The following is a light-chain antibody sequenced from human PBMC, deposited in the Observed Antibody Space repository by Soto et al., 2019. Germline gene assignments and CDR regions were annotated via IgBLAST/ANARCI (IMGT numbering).Light chain of an antibody. CDR3: QTWGTGIRV. CDR1: SRHSSYA. J-gene: IGLJ3*02. V-gene: IGLV4-69*01. Sequence: QPVLTQSPSASASLGASVKLTCTLSSRHSSYAIAWHQQQPEKGPRYLMKVNSDGSHNKGDGIPDRFSGSSSGAERYLTISSLHYEDEADYYCQTWGTGIRVFGGGTKLTVL. CDR2: VNSDGSH.